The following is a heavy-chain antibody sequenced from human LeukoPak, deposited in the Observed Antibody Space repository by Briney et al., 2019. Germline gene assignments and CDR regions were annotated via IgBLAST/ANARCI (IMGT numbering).Heavy chain of an antibody. CDR1: GDSISSYF. V-gene: IGHV4-4*07. Sequence: NPSETLSLTCTVSGDSISSYFWSWIRQPAGKGLEWIGRIYASGSANYNPSLKSRVTMSVDTSKNQISLKLSSVTAADTAVYYCARVAYDILTGYLYYFDYWGQGTLVTVSS. CDR3: ARVAYDILTGYLYYFDY. D-gene: IGHD3-9*01. J-gene: IGHJ4*02. CDR2: IYASGSA.